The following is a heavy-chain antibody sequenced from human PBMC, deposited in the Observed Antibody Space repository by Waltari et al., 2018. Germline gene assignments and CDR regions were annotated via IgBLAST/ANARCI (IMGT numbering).Heavy chain of an antibody. CDR2: MHPSGIP. Sequence: QMQLQESGPGLVKASPTLSLTCTVSGDSMTSGFYFWSWIRQPAGRGLEWIGRMHPSGIPNDNPPPLSRVTISVYSSKNRVSLRLRSVTAADTAVYYCARDSELEPSYFSMDVWGKGTTVTVSS. CDR3: ARDSELEPSYFSMDV. V-gene: IGHV4-61*02. CDR1: GDSMTSGFYF. D-gene: IGHD1-1*01. J-gene: IGHJ6*03.